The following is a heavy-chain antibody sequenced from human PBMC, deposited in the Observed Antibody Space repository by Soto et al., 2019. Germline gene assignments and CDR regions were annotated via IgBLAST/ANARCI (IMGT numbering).Heavy chain of an antibody. V-gene: IGHV4-31*03. CDR2: IYYSGRT. D-gene: IGHD2-15*01. Sequence: VQLQESGPGLVKPSQTLSLTCTVSGGSISSGTYYWTWFRQRPGKGLEWIGFIYYSGRTYYNRSLKSRTTISLDTSENQFSLRLSSVTAADTAVYYCARDSDFCTGGSCYGNFDFWGQRTLVTVSS. CDR3: ARDSDFCTGGSCYGNFDF. J-gene: IGHJ4*02. CDR1: GGSISSGTYY.